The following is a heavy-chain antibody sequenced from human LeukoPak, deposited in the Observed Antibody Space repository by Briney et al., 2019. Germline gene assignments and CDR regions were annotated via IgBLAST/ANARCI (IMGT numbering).Heavy chain of an antibody. D-gene: IGHD2-21*01. Sequence: GGSLRLPCVASGFTFSRYNMNWVRRAPGKGLEWVASISSGSSSISYAHSVKGRFIISRDNAQNSLYLQMNSLTAEDTAVYYCAKFVIYEGEDFWGQGTLVAVSS. CDR1: GFTFSRYN. V-gene: IGHV3-21*01. J-gene: IGHJ4*02. CDR2: ISSGSSSI. CDR3: AKFVIYEGEDF.